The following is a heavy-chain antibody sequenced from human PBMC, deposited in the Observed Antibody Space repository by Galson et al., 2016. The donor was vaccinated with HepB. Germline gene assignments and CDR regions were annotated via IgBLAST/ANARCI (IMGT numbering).Heavy chain of an antibody. CDR3: ARDMEFTMVRGVIIKPAGAFDI. D-gene: IGHD3-10*01. CDR2: IWYDGSNQ. J-gene: IGHJ3*02. CDR1: GFTFSSYA. V-gene: IGHV3-33*01. Sequence: SLRLSCAASGFTFSSYAIHWVRQAPGKGLEWVAVIWYDGSNQYYADSVKGRFTISRDNSKNTVYLQMNSLRAEDMAIYYCARDMEFTMVRGVIIKPAGAFDIWGQGTMVTVSS.